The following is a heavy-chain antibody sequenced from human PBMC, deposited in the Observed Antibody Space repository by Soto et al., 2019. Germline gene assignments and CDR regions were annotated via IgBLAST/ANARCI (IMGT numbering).Heavy chain of an antibody. J-gene: IGHJ4*02. CDR3: ARVDFWSGSRSPTFDY. Sequence: SETLSLTCTVSGGSISSYYWSWIRQPPGKGLEWIGYIYYSGSTNYNPSLKSRVTISVDTSKNQFSLKLSSVTAADTAVYYCARVDFWSGSRSPTFDYWGQGTLVTVSS. CDR2: IYYSGST. D-gene: IGHD3-3*01. V-gene: IGHV4-59*01. CDR1: GGSISSYY.